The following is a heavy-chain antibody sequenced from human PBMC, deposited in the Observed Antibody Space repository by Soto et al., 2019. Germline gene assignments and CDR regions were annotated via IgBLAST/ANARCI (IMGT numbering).Heavy chain of an antibody. CDR1: GFTFDDYA. J-gene: IGHJ3*02. CDR3: AKDIGAAYCGGNCYFDAFDI. CDR2: ISWNSGSI. V-gene: IGHV3-9*01. Sequence: ESGGGLVQPGRSLRLSCAASGFTFDDYAMHWVRQAPGKGLEWVSGISWNSGSIGYADSVKGRFTISRDNAKNSLYLQMNSLRAEDTALYYCAKDIGAAYCGGNCYFDAFDIWGQGTMVTVSS. D-gene: IGHD2-21*02.